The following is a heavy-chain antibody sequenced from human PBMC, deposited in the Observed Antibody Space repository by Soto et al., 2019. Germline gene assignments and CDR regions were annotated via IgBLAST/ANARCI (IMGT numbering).Heavy chain of an antibody. Sequence: QVQLQQSGPGLVKPSQTLSLTCTVSGDSVNSGRYYWHWIRQHPGKGLEWIGYIFYSGTTYYNPSLWTRVTISLDTSKNQLSLNLTSVTAADTAVYFCARGWHRVTGIYGSWGQGTLVTVSS. CDR1: GDSVNSGRYY. D-gene: IGHD2-21*02. CDR3: ARGWHRVTGIYGS. CDR2: IFYSGTT. V-gene: IGHV4-31*03. J-gene: IGHJ5*02.